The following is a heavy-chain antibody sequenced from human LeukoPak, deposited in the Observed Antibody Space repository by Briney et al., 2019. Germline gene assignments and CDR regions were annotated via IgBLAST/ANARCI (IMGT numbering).Heavy chain of an antibody. CDR1: GFTFSSYG. Sequence: GGSLRLSCAASGFTFSSYGMHWVRQAPGKGLEWVAVISYDGSNKYYADSVKGRFTISRDNSKNTLYLQMNSLRAEDTAVYYCAKGAHYYYGIDVWGQGTTVTGSS. V-gene: IGHV3-30*18. CDR2: ISYDGSNK. J-gene: IGHJ6*02. CDR3: AKGAHYYYGIDV.